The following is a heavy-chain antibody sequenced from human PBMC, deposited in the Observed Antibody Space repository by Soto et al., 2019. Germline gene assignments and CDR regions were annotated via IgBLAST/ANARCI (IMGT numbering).Heavy chain of an antibody. CDR2: IWYDGSNK. Sequence: QVQLVESGGGVVQPGRSLRLSCAASGFNFSNYGMHWVRQAPGKGLEWVAIIWYDGSNKYYADSVKGRFTISRDNSKDTLDLQMNNLRAEDTAVYFCARLYTWIMDYWGQGTLVPVSS. CDR3: ARLYTWIMDY. CDR1: GFNFSNYG. D-gene: IGHD5-12*01. V-gene: IGHV3-33*01. J-gene: IGHJ4*02.